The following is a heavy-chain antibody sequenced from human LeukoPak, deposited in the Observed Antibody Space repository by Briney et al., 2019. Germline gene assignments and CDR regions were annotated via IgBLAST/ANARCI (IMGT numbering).Heavy chain of an antibody. D-gene: IGHD3-3*01. V-gene: IGHV4-38-2*02. CDR1: DSSISTYYY. CDR2: IYQSGST. CDR3: ARASYDFWSGSVSYFDY. J-gene: IGHJ4*02. Sequence: PSETLSLTCTVSDSSISTYYYWGWLRQPPGKGLEWIGSIYQSGSTYYNPSLKSRVTISVDTSKNQFSLKVNSVSAADTAVYYCARASYDFWSGSVSYFDYWGQGTLVTVSS.